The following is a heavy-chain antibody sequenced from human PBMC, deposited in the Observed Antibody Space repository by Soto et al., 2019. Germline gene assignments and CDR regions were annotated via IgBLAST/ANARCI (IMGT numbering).Heavy chain of an antibody. Sequence: EVQLVESGGGLVQPGGSLRLSCAASGFTVSSNYMSWVRQGPGQGLERVSIIYSGGSTYYADSVRGRFTISRDNSKNTLYLQMRSLRAEDTAVYFCARVRWVRLFGFWGQGTQVTVSS. V-gene: IGHV3-66*01. CDR3: ARVRWVRLFGF. J-gene: IGHJ4*02. D-gene: IGHD5-12*01. CDR1: GFTVSSNY. CDR2: IYSGGST.